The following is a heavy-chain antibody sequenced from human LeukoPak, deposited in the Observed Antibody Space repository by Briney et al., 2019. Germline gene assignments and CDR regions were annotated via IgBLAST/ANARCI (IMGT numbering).Heavy chain of an antibody. CDR3: AREGDFWSGYFDY. Sequence: GGSLRLSCAASGFTFSSYAMTWVRRAPGKGLEWVSTISGSGGSTSYADSVKGRFTISRDNSKNTLYLQMNSLRAEDTAVYYCAREGDFWSGYFDYWGQGTLVTVSS. D-gene: IGHD3-3*01. J-gene: IGHJ4*02. CDR1: GFTFSSYA. V-gene: IGHV3-23*01. CDR2: ISGSGGST.